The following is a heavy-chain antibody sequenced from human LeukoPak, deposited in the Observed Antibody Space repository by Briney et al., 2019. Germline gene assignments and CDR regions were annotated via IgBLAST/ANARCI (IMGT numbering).Heavy chain of an antibody. D-gene: IGHD5-18*01. Sequence: GASVKVSCKASGGTFSSYAISWVRQAPGQGLEWMGWINPNSGGTNYAQKFQGRVTMTRDTSISTAYMELSRLRSDDTAVYYCARGHLGGRSGYSYGSFDYWGQGTLVTVSS. CDR3: ARGHLGGRSGYSYGSFDY. V-gene: IGHV1-2*02. CDR1: GGTFSSYA. CDR2: INPNSGGT. J-gene: IGHJ4*02.